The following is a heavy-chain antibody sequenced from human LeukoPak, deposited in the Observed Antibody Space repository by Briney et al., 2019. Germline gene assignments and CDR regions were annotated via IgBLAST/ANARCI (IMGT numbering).Heavy chain of an antibody. CDR3: ARGGSSGPDY. D-gene: IGHD6-19*01. CDR1: GGSISSYY. V-gene: IGHV4-4*07. Sequence: PSETLSLTCTVSGGSISSYYCSWIRQPAGKGLEWIGRIYSSGSTNYNASLKSRVTISVDKSKNQFSLKLSSVTAADTAMYYCARGGSSGPDYWGQGTLVTVSS. J-gene: IGHJ4*02. CDR2: IYSSGST.